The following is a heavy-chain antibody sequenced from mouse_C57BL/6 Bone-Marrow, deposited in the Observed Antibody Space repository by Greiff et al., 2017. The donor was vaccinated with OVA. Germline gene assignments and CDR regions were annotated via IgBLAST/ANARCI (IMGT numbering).Heavy chain of an antibody. CDR1: GFSLSTFGMG. V-gene: IGHV8-8*01. Sequence: QVTLKESGPGILQPSQSLSLSCSFSGFSLSTFGMGVGWIRQPSGKGLVWLAHIWWDDVKYYNPALKSRLTISKDTSKNQVFLKIAKVDTADTATYYCARMDYDYLDYWGQGTTLTVSS. CDR3: ARMDYDYLDY. CDR2: IWWDDVK. D-gene: IGHD2-4*01. J-gene: IGHJ2*01.